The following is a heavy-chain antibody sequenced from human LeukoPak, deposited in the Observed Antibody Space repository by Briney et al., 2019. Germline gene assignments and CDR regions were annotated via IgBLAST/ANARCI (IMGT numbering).Heavy chain of an antibody. J-gene: IGHJ5*02. CDR3: AKDPWSVRGMVGYTIDP. V-gene: IGHV3-23*01. CDR1: GFTFSSYA. D-gene: IGHD3-10*02. CDR2: ISGSGGST. Sequence: GGSLRLSCAASGFTFSSYAMSWVRQAPGKGLEWVSAISGSGGSTYYADSVKGRFTISRDNSKNTLYLQMNSLRAEDTAVYYCAKDPWSVRGMVGYTIDPWGQGTLVTVSS.